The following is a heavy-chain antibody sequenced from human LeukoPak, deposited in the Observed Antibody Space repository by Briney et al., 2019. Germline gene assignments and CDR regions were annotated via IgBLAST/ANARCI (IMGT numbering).Heavy chain of an antibody. CDR3: ARARKYCSSTSCYHNWFDP. CDR2: MNPNSGNT. Sequence: ASVKVSCKASGYTFTSYDINWVRQATGQGLEWMGWMNPNSGNTGYAQKFQGRVTMTRNTSISTAYMELSSLRSEDTAVYYCARARKYCSSTSCYHNWFDPWGQGTLVTVSS. CDR1: GYTFTSYD. J-gene: IGHJ5*02. V-gene: IGHV1-8*01. D-gene: IGHD2-2*01.